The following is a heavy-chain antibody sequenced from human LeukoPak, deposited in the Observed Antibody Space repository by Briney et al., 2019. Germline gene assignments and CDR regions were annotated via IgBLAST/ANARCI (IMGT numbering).Heavy chain of an antibody. V-gene: IGHV3-9*01. Sequence: PAGGSLRLSCAASGFTFDDYAMHWVRQAPGKGLEWVSGISWNSGSTGYADSVKGRFTISRDNAKNSLYLQMNSLRAEDTALYYCAKDTTYYYDSSGSATDYWGQGTLVTVSS. CDR3: AKDTTYYYDSSGSATDY. D-gene: IGHD3-22*01. CDR1: GFTFDDYA. J-gene: IGHJ4*02. CDR2: ISWNSGST.